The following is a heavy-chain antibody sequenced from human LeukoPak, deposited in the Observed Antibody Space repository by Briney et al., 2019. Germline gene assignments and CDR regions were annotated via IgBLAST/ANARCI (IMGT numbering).Heavy chain of an antibody. CDR3: VTDFDFWSGSTGAMDV. J-gene: IGHJ6*02. D-gene: IGHD3-3*01. CDR2: INSDGGRT. V-gene: IGHV3-74*01. Sequence: PGGSLRLSCAASGFTFSTYWMHWVRQAPGKGLVWVSRINSDGGRTTYADSVKGRFTISRDNAKTTLYLQMNSLRPEDTAVYYCVTDFDFWSGSTGAMDVWGQGNTVTVS. CDR1: GFTFSTYW.